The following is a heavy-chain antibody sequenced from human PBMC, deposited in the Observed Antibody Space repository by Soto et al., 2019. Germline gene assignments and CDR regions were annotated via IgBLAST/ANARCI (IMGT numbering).Heavy chain of an antibody. CDR2: MYNTGST. CDR1: VGSISGYY. CDR3: ARDLWGYCGTDCYPLDV. J-gene: IGHJ6*02. Sequence: LETLSLTYTVSVGSISGYYWNWIRQPPGKGLEWIGYMYNTGSTVYNPSFKSRVTISVDTSKNQFSLKLNSVTAADTAVYYCARDLWGYCGTDCYPLDVWGQGTTVT. V-gene: IGHV4-59*01. D-gene: IGHD2-21*02.